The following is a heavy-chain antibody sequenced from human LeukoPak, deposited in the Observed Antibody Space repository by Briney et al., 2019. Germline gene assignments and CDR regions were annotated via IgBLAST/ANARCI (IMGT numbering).Heavy chain of an antibody. Sequence: GGSLRLSCSASGFTFSSYAMHWVRQAPGKGLEYVSTISSNGGSTYYTDSVKGRFTISRDNSKNTLYLQMKSLRAEDTAVYYCARVISGYYLRGLDYWGQGTLVTVSS. CDR2: ISSNGGST. D-gene: IGHD3-22*01. CDR1: GFTFSSYA. V-gene: IGHV3-64*04. J-gene: IGHJ4*02. CDR3: ARVISGYYLRGLDY.